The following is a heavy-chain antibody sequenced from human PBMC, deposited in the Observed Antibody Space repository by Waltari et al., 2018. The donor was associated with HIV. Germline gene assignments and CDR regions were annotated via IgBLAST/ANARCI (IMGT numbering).Heavy chain of an antibody. V-gene: IGHV1-2*02. CDR2: INPNSGGT. CDR1: GYNFTDYY. J-gene: IGHJ4*02. D-gene: IGHD3-9*01. Sequence: QVQLVQSGTEVKKPGTSLKVSCTASGYNFTDYYMHRVRQAPGHGLEWMGWINPNSGGTNYAQKFQGRVTMTGDPSISTAYMELSRLRFDDTAVYYCASASVVLTGYYLLDYWGQGTLVTVSS. CDR3: ASASVVLTGYYLLDY.